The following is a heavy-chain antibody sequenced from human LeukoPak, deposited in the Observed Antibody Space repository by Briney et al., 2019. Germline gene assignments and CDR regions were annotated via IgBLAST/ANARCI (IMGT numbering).Heavy chain of an antibody. J-gene: IGHJ4*02. Sequence: HVESLKISCQGSGYIFTSYWIGWVRQMPGKSLEWMGIIYPGDSDTRYSPSFQGQVTVSADKSISTAYLQWNSLKASDTAMYYCARVDRRGYSDYTAILPDYWGQGTLVTVSS. V-gene: IGHV5-51*01. CDR1: GYIFTSYW. CDR2: IYPGDSDT. CDR3: ARVDRRGYSDYTAILPDY. D-gene: IGHD5-12*01.